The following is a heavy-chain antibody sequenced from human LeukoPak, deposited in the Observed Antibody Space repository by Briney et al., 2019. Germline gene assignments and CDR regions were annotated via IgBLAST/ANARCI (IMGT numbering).Heavy chain of an antibody. CDR3: ARDRGHCDTARCYINWFDP. CDR2: IVPTFETA. V-gene: IGHV1-69*13. Sequence: SVKVSCKTSGGALGSYSISWVRQAPGQGLEWMGGIVPTFETANYAQKFQDRLTITADESTDTVYMELSSQTSEDTAVYYCARDRGHCDTARCYINWFDPWGQGTLVTVSP. J-gene: IGHJ5*02. CDR1: GGALGSYS. D-gene: IGHD5-18*01.